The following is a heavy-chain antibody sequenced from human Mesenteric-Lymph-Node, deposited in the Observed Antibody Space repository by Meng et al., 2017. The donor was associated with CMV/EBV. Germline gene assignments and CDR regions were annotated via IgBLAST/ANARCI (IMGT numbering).Heavy chain of an antibody. CDR3: ARDSGVLPADY. D-gene: IGHD2-2*01. CDR2: ISSGSRMM. Sequence: GGSLRLSCGASGFTFSSYSMNWVRQAPGKGLEWVSYISSGSRMMYYADSVKGRFTISRDNAKNSLYLQMNSLGAEDTAVYDCARDSGVLPADYWGQGTLVTVSS. J-gene: IGHJ4*02. CDR1: GFTFSSYS. V-gene: IGHV3-48*01.